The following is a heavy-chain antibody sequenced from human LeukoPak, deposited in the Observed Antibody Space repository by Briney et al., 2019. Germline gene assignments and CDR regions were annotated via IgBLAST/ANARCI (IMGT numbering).Heavy chain of an antibody. CDR3: ARGGTLRTFDY. CDR2: IYYSGST. D-gene: IGHD3-16*01. V-gene: IGHV4-39*01. CDR1: GGSISSSGYC. J-gene: IGHJ4*02. Sequence: PSETLSLTCTVSGGSISSSGYCWGWIRQPPKKGLEWIGSIYYSGSTYYNPSLKSRVTISVDTSKNQFSLKLSSVTAADTAVYFCARGGTLRTFDYWGQGTLVTVSS.